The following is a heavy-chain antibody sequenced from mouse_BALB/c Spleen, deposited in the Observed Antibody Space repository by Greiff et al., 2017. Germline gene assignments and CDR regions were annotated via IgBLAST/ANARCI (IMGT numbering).Heavy chain of an antibody. CDR3: ASSMITTGYFDV. CDR2: ISNGGGST. V-gene: IGHV5-12-2*01. J-gene: IGHJ1*01. Sequence: EVTLVASGGGLVQPGGSLKLSCAASGFTFSSYTMSWVRQAPEKRLEWVACISNGGGSTYYPDTVKGRFTISSANAKNTLYLQMSSLKSEDTAMYYCASSMITTGYFDVWGAGTTVTVSS. D-gene: IGHD2-4*01. CDR1: GFTFSSYT.